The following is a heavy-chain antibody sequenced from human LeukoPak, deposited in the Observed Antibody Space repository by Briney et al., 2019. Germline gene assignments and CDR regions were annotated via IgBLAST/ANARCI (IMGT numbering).Heavy chain of an antibody. D-gene: IGHD4-17*01. CDR1: GGSISSYY. Sequence: SETLSLTCTVSGGSISSYYWSWIRQPPGKGLEWIGYIYYSGSTNYNPSLKSRVTISVDTSKNQFSLKLSSVTAADTAVYYCARTYGDYAFDYWGQGTLVTVSS. CDR3: ARTYGDYAFDY. J-gene: IGHJ4*02. CDR2: IYYSGST. V-gene: IGHV4-59*12.